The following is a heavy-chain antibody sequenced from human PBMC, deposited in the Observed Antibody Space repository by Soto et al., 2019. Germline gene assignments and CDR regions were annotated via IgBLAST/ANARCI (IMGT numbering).Heavy chain of an antibody. CDR2: IIPIFGTA. J-gene: IGHJ5*02. CDR1: GGTFSSYA. CDR3: ASHHAQLVYGWFDP. V-gene: IGHV1-69*06. D-gene: IGHD6-6*01. Sequence: QVQLVQSGAEVKKPGSSVKVSCKASGGTFSSYAISWVRQAPGQGLEWMGGIIPIFGTANYAQKFQGRVTITADKSTSPAYMELSSLRSEDTAVYYCASHHAQLVYGWFDPWGQGTLVTVSS.